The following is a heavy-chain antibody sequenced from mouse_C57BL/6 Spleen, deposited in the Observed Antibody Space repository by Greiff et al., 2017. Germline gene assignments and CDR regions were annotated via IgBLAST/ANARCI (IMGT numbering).Heavy chain of an antibody. V-gene: IGHV1-42*01. Sequence: EVKLMESGPELVKPGASVKISCKASGYSFTGYYMNWVKQSPEKSLEWIGEINPSTGGTTYNQKFKAKATLTVDKSSSTAYMQLKSLTSEDSAVYYCASYGSSYAWFAYWGQGTLVTVSA. D-gene: IGHD1-1*01. CDR3: ASYGSSYAWFAY. J-gene: IGHJ3*01. CDR2: INPSTGGT. CDR1: GYSFTGYY.